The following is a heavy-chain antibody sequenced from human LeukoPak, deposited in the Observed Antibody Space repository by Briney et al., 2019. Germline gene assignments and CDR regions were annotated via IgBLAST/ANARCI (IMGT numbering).Heavy chain of an antibody. J-gene: IGHJ5*02. CDR2: INPNSGGT. D-gene: IGHD4-17*01. CDR1: GYTFTGFY. CDR3: AREGADDHGRLLWFDP. Sequence: ASVKVSCKASGYTFTGFYIHWVRQAPGQGLEWMGWINPNSGGTIYAQKFQGRVTMTRDTSISTAYMELSRLRSDDTAVYYCAREGADDHGRLLWFDPWGQGTLVTVSS. V-gene: IGHV1-2*02.